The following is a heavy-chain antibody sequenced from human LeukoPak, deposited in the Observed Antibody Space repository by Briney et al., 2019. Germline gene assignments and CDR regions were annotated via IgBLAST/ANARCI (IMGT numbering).Heavy chain of an antibody. J-gene: IGHJ4*02. D-gene: IGHD3-3*01. CDR1: GGSFSGYY. V-gene: IGHV4-34*01. CDR3: ARLIWSGYYLPDY. Sequence: SETLSLTCAVYGGSFSGYYWSWIRQPPGKGLEWIGEINHSGSTNYNPSLKSRVTISVDASKNQFSLKLSPVTAADTAVYYCARLIWSGYYLPDYWGQGTLVTVSS. CDR2: INHSGST.